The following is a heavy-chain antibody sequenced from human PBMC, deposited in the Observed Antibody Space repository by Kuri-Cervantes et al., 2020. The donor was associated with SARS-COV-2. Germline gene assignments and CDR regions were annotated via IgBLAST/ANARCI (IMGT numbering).Heavy chain of an antibody. D-gene: IGHD3-16*01. V-gene: IGHV3-23*01. CDR1: TFTFNNYA. Sequence: GESLKISCAASTFTFNNYALIWVRQAPGKGLEWVSSISVPGGDTNYADSVKGRFTISRDNSKDTLYLQMNSLRAVDTAVYYCATVYTMGVSLDWGQGTLVTVSS. CDR2: ISVPGGDT. CDR3: ATVYTMGVSLD. J-gene: IGHJ4*02.